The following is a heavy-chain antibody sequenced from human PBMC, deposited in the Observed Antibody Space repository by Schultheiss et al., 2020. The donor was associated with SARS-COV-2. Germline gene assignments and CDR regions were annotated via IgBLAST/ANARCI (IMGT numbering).Heavy chain of an antibody. J-gene: IGHJ3*02. CDR3: ASCSTSCYNDAFDI. CDR2: ISAYNGNT. D-gene: IGHD2-2*01. CDR1: GYTFTSYG. V-gene: IGHV1-18*01. Sequence: ASVKVSCKASGYTFTSYGISWVRQAPGQGLEWMGWISAYNGNTNYAQKFQGRVTMTRDTSISTAYMELSRLRSDDTAVYYCASCSTSCYNDAFDIWGQGTMVTVSS.